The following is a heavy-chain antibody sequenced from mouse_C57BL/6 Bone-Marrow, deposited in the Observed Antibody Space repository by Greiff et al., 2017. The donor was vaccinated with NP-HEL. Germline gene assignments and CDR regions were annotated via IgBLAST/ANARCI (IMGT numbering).Heavy chain of an antibody. V-gene: IGHV1-26*01. D-gene: IGHD1-1*01. CDR3: ASSSSDFDY. CDR1: GYTFTDYY. J-gene: IGHJ2*01. Sequence: EVQLQQSGPELVKPGASVKISCKASGYTFTDYYMNWVKQSHGKSLEWIGDINPNNGGTSYNQKFKGKATLTVDKSSSTAYMDLRSLTSEDSAVYYCASSSSDFDYWGQGTTLTVSS. CDR2: INPNNGGT.